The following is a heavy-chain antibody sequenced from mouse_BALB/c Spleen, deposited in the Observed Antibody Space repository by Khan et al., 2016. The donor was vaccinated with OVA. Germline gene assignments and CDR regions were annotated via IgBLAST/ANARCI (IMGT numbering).Heavy chain of an antibody. Sequence: QIQLVQSGPELKKPGETVKISCKASGYTFTNYGMNWVKQAPGKGLKWMGWINTYTGEPTYADDFKGRFAFSLETSASTAYLQINNLKNEDTATYFCAREVGYLYAMVYWGQGTTVTVSA. V-gene: IGHV9-3-1*01. J-gene: IGHJ4*01. CDR2: INTYTGEP. D-gene: IGHD1-2*01. CDR1: GYTFTNYG. CDR3: AREVGYLYAMVY.